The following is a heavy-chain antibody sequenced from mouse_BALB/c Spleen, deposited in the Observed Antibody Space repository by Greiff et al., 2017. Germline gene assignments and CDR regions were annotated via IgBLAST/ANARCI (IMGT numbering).Heavy chain of an antibody. CDR1: GYSFTSYW. V-gene: IGHV1-5*01. Sequence: VQLQQSGTVLARPGASVKMSCKASGYSFTSYWMHWVKQRPGQGLEWIGAIYPGNSDTSYNQKFKGKAKLTAVTSASTAYMELSSLTNEDSAVYYCTKIYYDYDGDYYAMDYWGQGTSVTVSS. J-gene: IGHJ4*01. CDR3: TKIYYDYDGDYYAMDY. D-gene: IGHD2-4*01. CDR2: IYPGNSDT.